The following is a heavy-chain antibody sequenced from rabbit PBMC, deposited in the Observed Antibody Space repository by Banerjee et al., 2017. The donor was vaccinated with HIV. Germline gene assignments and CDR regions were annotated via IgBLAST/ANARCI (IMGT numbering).Heavy chain of an antibody. CDR2: IAPGSGGST. CDR3: ARDHVDDDYADLNL. J-gene: IGHJ6*01. D-gene: IGHD2-1*01. V-gene: IGHV1S40*01. Sequence: QSLEESGGDLVKPGASLTLTCTASGFTLTSYWMGWVRQAPGKGLEWVACIAPGSGGSTYYASWAKGRFTISKTSSTTVTLQMTSLTAADTATYFCARDHVDDDYADLNLWGPGTLVTVS. CDR1: GFTLTSYW.